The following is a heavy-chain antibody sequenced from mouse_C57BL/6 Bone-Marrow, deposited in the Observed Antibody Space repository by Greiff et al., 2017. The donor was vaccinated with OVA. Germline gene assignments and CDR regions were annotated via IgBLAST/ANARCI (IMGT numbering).Heavy chain of an antibody. CDR1: GFTFSSYG. CDR2: ISSGGSYT. J-gene: IGHJ2*01. V-gene: IGHV5-6*02. D-gene: IGHD2-1*01. Sequence: DVKLVESGGDLVKPGGSLKLSCAASGFTFSSYGMSWVRQTPDKRLEWVATISSGGSYTYYPDSVKGRFTISRDNAKNTLYLQMSSLKSEDTAMYYCARHGGPYGMDYWGQGTTLTVSS. CDR3: ARHGGPYGMDY.